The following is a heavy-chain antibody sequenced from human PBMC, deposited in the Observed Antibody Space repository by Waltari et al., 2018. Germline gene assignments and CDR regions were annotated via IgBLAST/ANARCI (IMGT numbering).Heavy chain of an antibody. CDR3: ARDPGFSEFDL. CDR1: GVTFTIYW. Sequence: EVQLVESGGGLVQPGGSLSLSCAASGVTFTIYWMRWVGQAPGKGLEFVANINQDGSEKSYVDSVKGRFTISRDNAKNSMSLQMSSLRAEDAAVYYCARDPGFSEFDLWGQGTLVSISA. J-gene: IGHJ3*01. CDR2: INQDGSEK. V-gene: IGHV3-7*01.